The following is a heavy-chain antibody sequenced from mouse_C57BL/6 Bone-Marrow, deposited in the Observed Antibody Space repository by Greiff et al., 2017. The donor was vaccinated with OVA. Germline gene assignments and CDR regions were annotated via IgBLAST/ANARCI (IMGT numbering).Heavy chain of an antibody. D-gene: IGHD2-3*01. V-gene: IGHV3-1*01. CDR2: ISYSGST. CDR1: GYSITSGYD. Sequence: DVKLVESGPGLVKPSQSLSLTCTVTGYSITSGYDWHWIRHFPGNTLEWMGYISYSGSTNYNPSLKSRISITHDTSKNHFFLKLNSVTTEDTATYYCARDGYYLFDYWGQGTTLTVSS. J-gene: IGHJ2*01. CDR3: ARDGYYLFDY.